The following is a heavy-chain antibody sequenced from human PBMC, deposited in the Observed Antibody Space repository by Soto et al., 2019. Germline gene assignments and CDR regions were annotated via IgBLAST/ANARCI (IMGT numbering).Heavy chain of an antibody. CDR3: ARGSTYGFCSGGSCLDY. J-gene: IGHJ4*02. CDR1: GFTVSSNY. V-gene: IGHV3-53*01. CDR2: FYVGGST. D-gene: IGHD2-15*01. Sequence: GGSLRLSCAASGFTVSSNYMNWVRQAPGKGLEWVSVFYVGGSTYYADSVKGRFTISRDSSKNTLYLQMNSLRAEDTAMYYCARGSTYGFCSGGSCLDYWGQGTLVTVSS.